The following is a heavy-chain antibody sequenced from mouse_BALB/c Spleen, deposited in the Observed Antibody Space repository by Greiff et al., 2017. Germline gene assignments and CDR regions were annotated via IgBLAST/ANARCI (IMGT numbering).Heavy chain of an antibody. CDR1: GYSITSDYA. CDR2: ISYSGST. Sequence: EVQLQQSGPGLVKPSQSLSLTCTVTGYSITSDYAWNWIRQFPGNKLEWMGYISYSGSTSYNPSLKSRISITRDTSKNQFFLQLNSVTTEDTATYYCARRGGDYGGFAYWGQGTLVTVSA. J-gene: IGHJ3*01. D-gene: IGHD2-13*01. CDR3: ARRGGDYGGFAY. V-gene: IGHV3-2*02.